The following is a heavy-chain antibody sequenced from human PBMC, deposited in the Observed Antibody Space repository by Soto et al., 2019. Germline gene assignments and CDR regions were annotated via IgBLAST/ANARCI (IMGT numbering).Heavy chain of an antibody. D-gene: IGHD3-9*01. V-gene: IGHV3-53*01. J-gene: IGHJ5*02. CDR2: IYSGGST. Sequence: GGSLRLSCAASGFTVSSNYMSWVRQAPGKGLEWVSVIYSGGSTYYADSVKGRFTISRDNSKNTLYLHMNSLRAEDTAVYYCARVHVLRYFDWLLPGGFDPWGQGTLVTVSS. CDR1: GFTVSSNY. CDR3: ARVHVLRYFDWLLPGGFDP.